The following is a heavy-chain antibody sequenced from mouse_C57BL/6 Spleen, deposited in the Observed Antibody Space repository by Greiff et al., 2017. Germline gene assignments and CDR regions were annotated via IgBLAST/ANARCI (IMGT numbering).Heavy chain of an antibody. Sequence: VQLQQSGAELVKPGASVKLSCTASGFNIKDYYMHWVKQRTEQGLEWIGRIDPEDGETKYAPKFQGKATITADTSSNTAYLQLTNLTSEDTAVYYCARALTDNYYAMDYWGQGTSVTVSS. CDR3: ARALTDNYYAMDY. CDR2: IDPEDGET. V-gene: IGHV14-2*01. CDR1: GFNIKDYY. J-gene: IGHJ4*01.